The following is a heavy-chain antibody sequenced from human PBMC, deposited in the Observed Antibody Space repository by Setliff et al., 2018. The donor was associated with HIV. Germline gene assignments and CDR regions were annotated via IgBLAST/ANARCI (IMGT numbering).Heavy chain of an antibody. CDR2: ISPNFGHT. V-gene: IGHV1-18*01. CDR3: ARLGSGWSDSYYYAMDI. J-gene: IGHJ6*02. Sequence: GASVKVSCKASGYTFTTYGISWVRQAPGHGLEWMGWISPNFGHTNYAQNFLGRVTMTIDTSTSRAYMELRSLRSDDTAVYFCARLGSGWSDSYYYAMDIWGQGTTATVSS. CDR1: GYTFTTYG. D-gene: IGHD6-19*01.